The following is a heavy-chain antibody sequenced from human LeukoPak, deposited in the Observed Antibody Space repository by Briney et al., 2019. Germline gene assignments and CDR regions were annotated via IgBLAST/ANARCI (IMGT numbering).Heavy chain of an antibody. J-gene: IGHJ6*02. V-gene: IGHV3-30*18. CDR2: ISYDGSNK. Sequence: GGSLRLSCAASGFTFSSYGMHWVRQAPGKGLEWVAVISYDGSNKYYADSVKGRFTISRDNSKNTLYLQMNSLRAEDTAVYYCAKGTEYSSSSYYYYYGMDVWGQGTTVTVSS. D-gene: IGHD6-6*01. CDR3: AKGTEYSSSSYYYYYGMDV. CDR1: GFTFSSYG.